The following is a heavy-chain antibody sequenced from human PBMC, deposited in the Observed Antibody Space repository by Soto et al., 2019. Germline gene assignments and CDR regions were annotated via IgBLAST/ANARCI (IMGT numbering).Heavy chain of an antibody. CDR2: INAGNGNA. Sequence: QVQLVQSGAEVKKPGASVKVSCKASGYTFTNYAMHWVRQAPGQRLAWMGWINAGNGNAKYSQKFQGGVTITRDTSASTDYMELSSLRSEDTAVYSCAILRYVGEGMGFDPWGQGTLVTVSS. V-gene: IGHV1-3*01. D-gene: IGHD3-10*02. CDR3: AILRYVGEGMGFDP. CDR1: GYTFTNYA. J-gene: IGHJ5*02.